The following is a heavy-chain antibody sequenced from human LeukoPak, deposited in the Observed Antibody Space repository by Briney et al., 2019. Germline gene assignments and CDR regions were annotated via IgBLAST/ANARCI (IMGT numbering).Heavy chain of an antibody. Sequence: SETLSLTCTVSGGSISSYYWSWIRQPPGKGLEWIGYIYYSGSTNYNPSLKSRVTISVDTSKNQFSLKLSSVTAADTAVYYCARRSSFCSSTSCYSRDRVYYFDYWGQGTLVTVSS. CDR1: GGSISSYY. CDR2: IYYSGST. CDR3: ARRSSFCSSTSCYSRDRVYYFDY. D-gene: IGHD2-2*02. V-gene: IGHV4-59*12. J-gene: IGHJ4*02.